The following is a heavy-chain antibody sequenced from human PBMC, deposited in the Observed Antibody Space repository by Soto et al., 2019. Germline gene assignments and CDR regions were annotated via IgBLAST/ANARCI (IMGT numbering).Heavy chain of an antibody. V-gene: IGHV4-4*07. D-gene: IGHD3-10*01. CDR1: GGSISSYY. Sequence: SETLSLTCTVSGGSISSYYWSWIRQPAGKGLEWIGRIYTSGSTNYNTSLKSRVTMSVDTSMNQFSLKLSSVPAADTAVYYCARVGLEESGSYYYYYGMDVWGQGTTVTVSS. CDR2: IYTSGST. J-gene: IGHJ6*02. CDR3: ARVGLEESGSYYYYYGMDV.